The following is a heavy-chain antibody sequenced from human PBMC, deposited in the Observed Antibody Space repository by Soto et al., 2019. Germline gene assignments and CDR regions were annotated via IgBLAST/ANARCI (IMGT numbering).Heavy chain of an antibody. J-gene: IGHJ4*02. D-gene: IGHD6-6*01. CDR2: IYYSGRT. V-gene: IGHV4-30-4*01. CDR3: AGDRSNSPDYFDY. CDR1: GGSISSDAYY. Sequence: QVQLQESGPGLVKPSQTLSLTCIVSGGSISSDAYYWSWFRQPPRKGLEWVGHIYYSGRTYYNPSLKSRLTISADTSKNQFSLKLSSVSAADTAVDFCAGDRSNSPDYFDYWGQGTLVTVSS.